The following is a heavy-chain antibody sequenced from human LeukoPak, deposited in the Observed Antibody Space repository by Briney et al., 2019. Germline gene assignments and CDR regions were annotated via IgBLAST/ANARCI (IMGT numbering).Heavy chain of an antibody. V-gene: IGHV3-30-3*01. CDR2: ILYDGSQE. CDR1: GFSFSTFA. D-gene: IGHD4-23*01. CDR3: ARAGTSVVTFYALDY. J-gene: IGHJ4*02. Sequence: GGSLRLSCAASGFSFSTFAIHWVRQAPGKGLEWVAVILYDGSQERYADSVQGRFTVSRGNSKNTLYLQMNSLRVEDTAVYYCARAGTSVVTFYALDYWGQGTLVTVSS.